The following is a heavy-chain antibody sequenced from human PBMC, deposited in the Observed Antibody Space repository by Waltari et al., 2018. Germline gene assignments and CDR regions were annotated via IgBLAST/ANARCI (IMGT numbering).Heavy chain of an antibody. CDR3: ARRDSSGWYYFDY. CDR2: INHSGST. V-gene: IGHV4-34*01. J-gene: IGHJ4*02. D-gene: IGHD6-19*01. Sequence: QVQLQQWGAGLLKPSETLSITCAVYGGSFSGYYWSWIRQPPGKGLEWIGEINHSGSTNYNPSLKSRVTISVDTSKNQFSLKLSSVTAADTAVYYCARRDSSGWYYFDYWGQGTLVTVSS. CDR1: GGSFSGYY.